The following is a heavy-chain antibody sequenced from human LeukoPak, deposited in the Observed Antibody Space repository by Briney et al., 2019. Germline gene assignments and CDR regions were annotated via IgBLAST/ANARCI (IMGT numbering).Heavy chain of an antibody. D-gene: IGHD3-10*01. CDR1: GGSFSGYY. V-gene: IGHV4-34*01. Sequence: PSETLSLTCAVYGGSFSGYYWSWISQPPGKGLEWIGEINHSGSTNYNPSLKSRVTISVDTSKNQFSLKLSAVTAADTAVYYCARRYVLLWFGELVRWFDPWGQGTLVTVSS. CDR2: INHSGST. J-gene: IGHJ5*02. CDR3: ARRYVLLWFGELVRWFDP.